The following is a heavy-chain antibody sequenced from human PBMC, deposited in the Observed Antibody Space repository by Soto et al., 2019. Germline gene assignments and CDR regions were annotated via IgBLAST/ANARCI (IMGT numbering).Heavy chain of an antibody. V-gene: IGHV1-69*06. D-gene: IGHD1-26*01. CDR2: IIPIFGTA. J-gene: IGHJ6*02. CDR3: ARGEPTCAFDYYYYGMDV. CDR1: GGTFSSYA. Sequence: GASVKVSCKASGGTFSSYAISWVRQAPGQGLEWMGGIIPIFGTANYAQKFQGRVTITADKSTSTAYMELSSLRSEDTAVYYCARGEPTCAFDYYYYGMDVWGQGTTVTVSS.